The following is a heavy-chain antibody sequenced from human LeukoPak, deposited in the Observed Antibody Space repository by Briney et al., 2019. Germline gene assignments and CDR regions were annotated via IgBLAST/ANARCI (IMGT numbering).Heavy chain of an antibody. V-gene: IGHV3-21*01. CDR2: ISSSSSYI. CDR3: ARGEYGSGSYHIDY. CDR1: GSTFSSYS. J-gene: IGHJ4*02. D-gene: IGHD3-10*01. Sequence: PGGSLRLSCAASGSTFSSYSMNWVRQAPGKGLEWVSFISSSSSYIYYADSVKGRFTISRDNAKNSLYLQMNSLRADDTAVYFCARGEYGSGSYHIDYWGQGTLVTVSS.